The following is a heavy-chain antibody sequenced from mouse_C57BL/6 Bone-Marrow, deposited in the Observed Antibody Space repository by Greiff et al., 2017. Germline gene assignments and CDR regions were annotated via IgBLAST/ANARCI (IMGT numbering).Heavy chain of an antibody. CDR2: LWGDGST. V-gene: IGHV2-3*01. J-gene: IGHJ2*01. CDR1: GFSLTRSG. Sequence: VQLQESGPGLVAPSQSLSITCTVSGFSLTRSGVSWVRQPPGKGLEWLGVLWGDGSTNYHSALLSRLSISKDNSKSQVFLKRNRLQTDDTATDYCAKDGTTVVGDYWGQGPTLTVSS. CDR3: AKDGTTVVGDY. D-gene: IGHD1-1*01.